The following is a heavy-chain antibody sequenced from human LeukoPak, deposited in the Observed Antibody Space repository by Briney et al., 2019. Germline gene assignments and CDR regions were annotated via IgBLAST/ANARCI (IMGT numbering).Heavy chain of an antibody. Sequence: SVKVSCKASGGTFSSYAISWVRQAPGQGLEWMGRIIPIFGTANYAQKFQGRVTITTGESTSTAYMELSSLRSEDTAVYYCARSHDSSGYYDAFDIWGQGTMVTVSS. CDR3: ARSHDSSGYYDAFDI. V-gene: IGHV1-69*05. J-gene: IGHJ3*02. CDR2: IIPIFGTA. D-gene: IGHD3-22*01. CDR1: GGTFSSYA.